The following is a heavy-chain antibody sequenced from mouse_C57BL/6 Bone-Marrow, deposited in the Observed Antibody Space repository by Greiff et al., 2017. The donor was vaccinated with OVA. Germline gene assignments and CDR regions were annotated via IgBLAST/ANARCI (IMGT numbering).Heavy chain of an antibody. Sequence: QVQLQQSGAELVRPGASVTLSCKASGYTFTDYEMHWVKQTPVHGLEWIGAIDPETGGTAYNQKFKGKAILTADKSSSTAYMELRSLTSEDSAVYYCTRSETAQDPYYFDYWGQGTTLTVSS. D-gene: IGHD3-2*02. CDR2: IDPETGGT. CDR1: GYTFTDYE. J-gene: IGHJ2*01. V-gene: IGHV1-15*01. CDR3: TRSETAQDPYYFDY.